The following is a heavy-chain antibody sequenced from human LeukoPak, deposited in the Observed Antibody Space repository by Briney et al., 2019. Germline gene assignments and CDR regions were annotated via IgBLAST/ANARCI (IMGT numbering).Heavy chain of an antibody. V-gene: IGHV3-30*02. J-gene: IGHJ4*02. CDR3: ARESSRIAIGTLDF. D-gene: IGHD6-13*01. Sequence: GGSLRLSCAPSGFSFSTSGMHWVRQAPGKGLEWVGFLQNDGSEKYFADSVKGRFTISRDNSKNTLYLQMNSLRAEDTAVYYWARESSRIAIGTLDFWGQGTLVTVSS. CDR2: LQNDGSEK. CDR1: GFSFSTSG.